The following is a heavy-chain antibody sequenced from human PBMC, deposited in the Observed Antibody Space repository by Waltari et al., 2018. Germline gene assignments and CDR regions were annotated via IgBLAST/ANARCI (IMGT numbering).Heavy chain of an antibody. D-gene: IGHD2-8*02. CDR2: ISWNSGSI. Sequence: EVQLVESGGGLVQPGRSLRLSCAASGFTFDDYAMHWVRQAPGKGLGWVSGISWNSGSIGYADSVKGRFTISRDNAKNSLYLQMNSLRAEDTALYYCAKLNWDAFDIWGQGTMVTVSS. CDR3: AKLNWDAFDI. CDR1: GFTFDDYA. J-gene: IGHJ3*02. V-gene: IGHV3-9*01.